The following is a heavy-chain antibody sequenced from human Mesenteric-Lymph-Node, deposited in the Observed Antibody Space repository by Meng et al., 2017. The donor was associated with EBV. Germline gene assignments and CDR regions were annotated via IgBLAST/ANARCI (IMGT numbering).Heavy chain of an antibody. CDR2: ISYDGSNK. CDR1: GFTFSSYA. J-gene: IGHJ4*02. D-gene: IGHD6-19*01. CDR3: ARVPGSWLGEFDY. Sequence: VQLVGFGGDMVQPGRPLRLSCAASGFTFSSYAMHWVRQAPGKGLEWVAVISYDGSNKYYADSVKGRFTISRDNSKNTLYLQMNSLRAEDTAVYYCARVPGSWLGEFDYWGQGTLVTVSS. V-gene: IGHV3-30-3*01.